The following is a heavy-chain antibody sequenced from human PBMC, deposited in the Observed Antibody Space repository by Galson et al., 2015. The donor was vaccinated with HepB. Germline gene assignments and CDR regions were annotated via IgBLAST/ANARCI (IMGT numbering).Heavy chain of an antibody. CDR3: AREGEYSSSPYYYGMDV. D-gene: IGHD6-6*01. Sequence: LSLTCTVSGGSISSGGYYWSWIRQHPGKGLEWIGYIYYSGSTYYNPSLKSRVTISVDTSKNQFSLKLSSVTAADTAVYYCAREGEYSSSPYYYGMDVWGQGTTVTVSS. J-gene: IGHJ6*02. CDR2: IYYSGST. V-gene: IGHV4-31*03. CDR1: GGSISSGGYY.